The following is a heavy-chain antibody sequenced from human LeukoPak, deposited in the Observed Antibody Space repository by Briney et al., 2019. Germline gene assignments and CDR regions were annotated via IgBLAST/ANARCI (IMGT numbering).Heavy chain of an antibody. D-gene: IGHD2-15*01. Sequence: PGGSLRLSCAASGFTFSSYWMSWVRQAPGKGLEWVANIKQDGSEKYYVDSVKGRFTISRDNAKNSLYLQMNSLRAEDTAVYYCARDVRSGGIDRHQTNENWFDPWGQGTLVTVSS. CDR1: GFTFSSYW. CDR2: IKQDGSEK. CDR3: ARDVRSGGIDRHQTNENWFDP. J-gene: IGHJ5*02. V-gene: IGHV3-7*01.